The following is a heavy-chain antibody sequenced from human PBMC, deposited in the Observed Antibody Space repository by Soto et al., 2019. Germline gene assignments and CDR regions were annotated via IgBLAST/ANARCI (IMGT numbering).Heavy chain of an antibody. CDR2: IDGAGYST. Sequence: PGGSLRLSCAASGFTFATSVMSWARQAPGKGLEWVSAIDGAGYSTYYADTVKGRFTITRDNTKNTLYLHMNGLRAEDTALYDCSVLSGVVANTGYWGQGTLVTVSS. J-gene: IGHJ4*02. V-gene: IGHV3-23*01. CDR1: GFTFATSV. D-gene: IGHD3-22*01. CDR3: SVLSGVVANTGY.